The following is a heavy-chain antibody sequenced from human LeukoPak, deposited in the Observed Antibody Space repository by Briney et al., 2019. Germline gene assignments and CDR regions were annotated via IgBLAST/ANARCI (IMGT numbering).Heavy chain of an antibody. CDR2: IIPIFGTA. Sequence: SVKVSCKASGGTFSSYAISWVRQAPGQGLEWMGGIIPIFGTANYAQKFQGRVTITADESTSTAYMELSRLRSDDTAVYYCARDRQYCSSTSCYGSYAFDIWGQGTMVTVSS. J-gene: IGHJ3*02. CDR1: GGTFSSYA. D-gene: IGHD2-2*01. CDR3: ARDRQYCSSTSCYGSYAFDI. V-gene: IGHV1-69*13.